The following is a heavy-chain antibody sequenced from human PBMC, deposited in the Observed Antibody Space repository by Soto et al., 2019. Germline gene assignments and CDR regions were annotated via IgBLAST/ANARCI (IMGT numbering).Heavy chain of an antibody. J-gene: IGHJ3*02. V-gene: IGHV3-33*01. CDR3: ARYMGVVAFDI. D-gene: IGHD2-15*01. CDR1: GFTFSSYG. Sequence: QVQLVESGGGVVQPGRSLRLSCAASGFTFSSYGMHWVRQAPGKGLEWVAVIWYDGSNKYYADSVKGRFTISRDNSKNTLYLQMNSLRAEDTAVYYCARYMGVVAFDIWGQGTMVTVSS. CDR2: IWYDGSNK.